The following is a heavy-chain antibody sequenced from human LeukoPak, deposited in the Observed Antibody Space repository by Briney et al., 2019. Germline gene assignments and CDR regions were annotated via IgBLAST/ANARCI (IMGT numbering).Heavy chain of an antibody. CDR2: ISGSGSSA. Sequence: GGSLRPSCAASGFTFSNYAMSWVRQAPGKGLEWVSAISGSGSSAYYTGSVKGRFTISRDSSKNTLFLQVNSLRAEDTAVYYCAKVTHFDFWSGPLLPDYWGQGTLVTVSS. V-gene: IGHV3-23*01. CDR1: GFTFSNYA. J-gene: IGHJ4*02. CDR3: AKVTHFDFWSGPLLPDY. D-gene: IGHD3-3*01.